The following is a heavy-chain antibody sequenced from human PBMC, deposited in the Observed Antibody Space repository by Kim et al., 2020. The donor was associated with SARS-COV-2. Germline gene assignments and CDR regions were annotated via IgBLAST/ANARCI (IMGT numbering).Heavy chain of an antibody. V-gene: IGHV1-18*04. CDR1: GYIFSDFD. CDR3: VRSHQTPDDVWILDEGRGGLDV. D-gene: IGHD3-3*01. CDR2: ISGHTRSA. J-gene: IGHJ6*02. Sequence: ASVKVSCKTSGYIFSDFDLNWVRLAPGQGLEWMGWISGHTRSAKYARNFQGRVTLTADVFTTTAYMEVTNLKSDDTAVYYCVRSHQTPDDVWILDEGRGGLDVWGQGTTVTVSS.